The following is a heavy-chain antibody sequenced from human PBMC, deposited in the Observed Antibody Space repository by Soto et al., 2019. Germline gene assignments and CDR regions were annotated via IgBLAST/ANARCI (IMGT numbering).Heavy chain of an antibody. V-gene: IGHV3-21*01. J-gene: IGHJ4*02. CDR2: ISSSSSYI. CDR1: GFTFSSYS. CDR3: ARDRGQLARY. Sequence: GGSLRLSCAASGFTFSSYSMNWVRQAPGKGLEWVSSISSSSSYIYYADSVKGRFTISRDNAKNSPYLQMNSLRAEDTAVYYCARDRGQLARYWGQGTLVTVSS. D-gene: IGHD6-6*01.